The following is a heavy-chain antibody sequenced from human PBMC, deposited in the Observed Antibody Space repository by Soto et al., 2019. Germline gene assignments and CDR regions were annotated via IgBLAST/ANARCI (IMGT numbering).Heavy chain of an antibody. Sequence: GGSLRLSCAASGFTFSSYAMHWVRQAPGKGLEWVAVISYDGSNKYYADSVKGRFTISRDNSKNTLYLQMNSLRAEDTAVYYCAREPYSGSYYPYFQHWGQGTLVTVSS. D-gene: IGHD1-26*01. V-gene: IGHV3-30-3*01. CDR3: AREPYSGSYYPYFQH. J-gene: IGHJ1*01. CDR1: GFTFSSYA. CDR2: ISYDGSNK.